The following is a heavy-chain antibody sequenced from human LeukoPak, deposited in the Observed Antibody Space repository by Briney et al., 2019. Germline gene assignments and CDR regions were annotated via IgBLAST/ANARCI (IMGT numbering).Heavy chain of an antibody. Sequence: PGGSLRLSCAASGFTFSSYAMHWVRQAPGKGLEWVANIKQDGSEKYYVDSVKGRFTISRDNAKNSLYLQMNSLRAEDTAVYYCARESYSSGWYWGQGTLVTVSS. J-gene: IGHJ4*02. V-gene: IGHV3-7*01. CDR2: IKQDGSEK. CDR1: GFTFSSYA. CDR3: ARESYSSGWY. D-gene: IGHD6-19*01.